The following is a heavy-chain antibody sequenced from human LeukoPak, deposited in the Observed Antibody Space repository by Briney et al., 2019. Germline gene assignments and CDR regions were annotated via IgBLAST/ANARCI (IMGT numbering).Heavy chain of an antibody. J-gene: IGHJ4*02. V-gene: IGHV3-30*04. D-gene: IGHD4-11*01. CDR2: ISFDGSNK. CDR1: GFTFSSYA. Sequence: GRSLRLSCAVSGFTFSSYAMHWVRQAPGKGLEWVAVISFDGSNKYYADSVKGRFTISRDNSKNTLYVQMNSLRAEDTAVYYCVRDLPDKMTRAVEYWGQGTLVIVSS. CDR3: VRDLPDKMTRAVEY.